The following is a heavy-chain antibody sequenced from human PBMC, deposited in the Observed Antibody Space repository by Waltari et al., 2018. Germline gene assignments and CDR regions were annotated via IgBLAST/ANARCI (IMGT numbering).Heavy chain of an antibody. J-gene: IGHJ4*02. V-gene: IGHV1-2*02. CDR3: ASLAVAGSES. Sequence: QVQLVQSGAEVKKPGASVKVSCKSSGYTFTGYYMHWVRQAPGQGREWMGWINPNRGGKNDEKKFQGRGTITRYTSISPAYMELSRLRSDDTAVYYCASLAVAGSESWGQGTLVTVSS. CDR1: GYTFTGYY. D-gene: IGHD6-19*01. CDR2: INPNRGGK.